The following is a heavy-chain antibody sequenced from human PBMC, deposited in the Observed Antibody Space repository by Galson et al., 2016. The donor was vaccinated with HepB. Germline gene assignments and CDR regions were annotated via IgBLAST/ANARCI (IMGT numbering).Heavy chain of an antibody. CDR1: GFTFSNYA. CDR2: ISGNGGSI. Sequence: SLRLSCAASGFTFSNYAMSWVRQAPGKGLEWVSTISGNGGSIYHADSVKGRFTISRDNSNNTLYLQMNSLRAEDTAIYYCARNGGHGSSNSQGWFDPWGQGTLVTVSS. J-gene: IGHJ5*02. CDR3: ARNGGHGSSNSQGWFDP. V-gene: IGHV3-23*01. D-gene: IGHD6-13*01.